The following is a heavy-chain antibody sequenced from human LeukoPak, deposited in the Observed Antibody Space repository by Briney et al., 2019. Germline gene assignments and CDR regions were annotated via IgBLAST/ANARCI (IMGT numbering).Heavy chain of an antibody. J-gene: IGHJ4*02. CDR3: ARAPARQLGEYYFDY. Sequence: GGSLRLSCAASGFTFSSYSMNWVRQAPGKGLEWVSSISSSSSYIYYADSVKGRFTISRDNAKNSLYLQMNSLRAEDTAVYYCARAPARQLGEYYFDYWGQGTLVTVSS. V-gene: IGHV3-21*01. CDR1: GFTFSSYS. D-gene: IGHD6-6*01. CDR2: ISSSSSYI.